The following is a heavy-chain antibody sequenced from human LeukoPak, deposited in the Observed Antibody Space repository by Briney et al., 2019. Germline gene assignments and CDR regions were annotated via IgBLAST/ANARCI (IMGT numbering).Heavy chain of an antibody. J-gene: IGHJ4*02. CDR3: AKATRPIDSNSRYSVFDC. CDR1: GFTFSSYA. CDR2: ISGRGDSS. Sequence: GGSLRLSCAASGFTFSSYAMTWVRQTPEKGLEGVSIISGRGDSSSYADSVKGRFTVSRDNSENTLYLQMNSLRAEDTAVYYCAKATRPIDSNSRYSVFDCWGQGTLVTVSS. D-gene: IGHD6-13*01. V-gene: IGHV3-23*01.